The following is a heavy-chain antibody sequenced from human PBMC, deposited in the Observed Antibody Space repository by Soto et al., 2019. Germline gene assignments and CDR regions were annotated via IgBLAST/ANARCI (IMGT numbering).Heavy chain of an antibody. J-gene: IGHJ4*02. Sequence: SETLSLTCTLSCGSISGYYWSWIRQPPGKGLEWIGYVYYSGSIKYNPSLESRVTTSVDMSNNQFSLMLTSVTAADTAVYYCAKYRRTDAEGYRLDFWGQGTLVTVSS. CDR3: AKYRRTDAEGYRLDF. V-gene: IGHV4-59*01. CDR1: CGSISGYY. CDR2: VYYSGSI. D-gene: IGHD5-12*01.